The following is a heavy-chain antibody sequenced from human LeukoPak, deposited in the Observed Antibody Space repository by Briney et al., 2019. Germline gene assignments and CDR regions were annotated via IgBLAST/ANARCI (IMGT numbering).Heavy chain of an antibody. CDR3: ASRPGGSTWYGVFDY. CDR1: GDSMSNHF. J-gene: IGHJ4*02. Sequence: SATLSLTRTVSGDSMSNHFWSWLRQPPGKGQEWIGYIYGSETTNYNPSLKSRVTMSVDTSENQFSLKLSSVTAADTALYYCASRPGGSTWYGVFDYWSRGTLVTVSS. V-gene: IGHV4-59*11. CDR2: IYGSETT. D-gene: IGHD6-13*01.